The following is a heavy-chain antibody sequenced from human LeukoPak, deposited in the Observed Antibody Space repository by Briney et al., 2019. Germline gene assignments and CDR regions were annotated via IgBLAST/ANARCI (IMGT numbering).Heavy chain of an antibody. V-gene: IGHV1-2*02. CDR2: INPNSGGT. J-gene: IGHJ4*02. CDR3: ARDGAMTTVVTPFDY. Sequence: ASVKVSCKASGYTFTGYYMHWVRQAPGQGLEWMGWINPNSGGTNYAQKFQGRVTMTRDTSISTAYMELSRLRSDDTAVYYCARDGAMTTVVTPFDYWGQGTLVTVSS. D-gene: IGHD4-23*01. CDR1: GYTFTGYY.